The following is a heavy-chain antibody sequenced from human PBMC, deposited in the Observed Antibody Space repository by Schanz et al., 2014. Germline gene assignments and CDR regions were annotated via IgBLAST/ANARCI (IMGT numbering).Heavy chain of an antibody. CDR1: GYTFTNYA. J-gene: IGHJ3*02. D-gene: IGHD2-2*01. Sequence: QVQLVQSGSDLKKPGASVKVSCKASGYTFTNYALNWVRQAPRQGLEWMGWINTNTGNPMYAQGFTGRFVFSLDTSVTKAYLQISSLKAEDTDVYYCARDPSQLQGSYGFDIWGQGTMVTVSS. V-gene: IGHV7-4-1*02. CDR3: ARDPSQLQGSYGFDI. CDR2: INTNTGNP.